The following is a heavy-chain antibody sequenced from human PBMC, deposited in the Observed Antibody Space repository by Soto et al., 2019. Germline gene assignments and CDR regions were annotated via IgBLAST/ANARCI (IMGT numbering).Heavy chain of an antibody. V-gene: IGHV4-30-2*01. J-gene: IGHJ5*02. CDR2: MYHSGST. D-gene: IGHD3-10*01. Sequence: PSETLSLTCAVSGGSLSSGGYSWSWIRQPPGKGLEWIGYMYHSGSTYYNPSLKSRATISIDRSKNQFSLKLSSVTAADTAVYYCARDSVGTMVRGVIISPNNWFDPWGQGTLVTVSS. CDR3: ARDSVGTMVRGVIISPNNWFDP. CDR1: GGSLSSGGYS.